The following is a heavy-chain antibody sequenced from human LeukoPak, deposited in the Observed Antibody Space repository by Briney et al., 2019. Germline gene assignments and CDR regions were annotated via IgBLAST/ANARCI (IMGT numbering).Heavy chain of an antibody. V-gene: IGHV4-39*02. CDR2: IYYSGST. D-gene: IGHD2-15*01. Sequence: SETLSLTCTVSGGSISSSSYYWGWIRQPPGKGLEWIGSIYYSGSTYYNPSLKSRVTISVDTSKNQFSLKLSSVTAADTAVYYCARDARVSPGIVVVVAAPNHDAFDIWGQGTMVTVSS. CDR1: GGSISSSSYY. J-gene: IGHJ3*02. CDR3: ARDARVSPGIVVVVAAPNHDAFDI.